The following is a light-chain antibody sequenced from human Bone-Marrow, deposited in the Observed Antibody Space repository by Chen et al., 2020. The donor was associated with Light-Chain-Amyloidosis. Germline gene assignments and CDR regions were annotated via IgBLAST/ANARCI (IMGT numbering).Light chain of an antibody. CDR2: EVT. J-gene: IGLJ1*01. CDR3: SAHTITNTLV. CDR1: RSDVGGDNH. Sequence: QSALTQPASVSGSPGQSITISCTGTRSDVGGDNHVSWYQQHPDNAPKLLIYEVTNRPSWVPVRFSGSKSDNPASLTIAGLQTEDEADYFRSAHTITNTLVFGSGTRVTVL. V-gene: IGLV2-14*01.